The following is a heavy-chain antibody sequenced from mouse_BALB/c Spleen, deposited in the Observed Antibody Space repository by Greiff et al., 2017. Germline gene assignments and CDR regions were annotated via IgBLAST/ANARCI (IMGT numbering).Heavy chain of an antibody. Sequence: EVKLMESGPELVKPGASVKISCKASGYSFTGYFMNWVKQSHGKSLEWIGRINPYNGDTFYNQKFKGKATLTVDKSSSTAHMELLSLTSEDSAVYYCGRSGYYGSSPYYAMDYWGQGTSVTVSS. J-gene: IGHJ4*01. V-gene: IGHV1-37*01. CDR3: GRSGYYGSSPYYAMDY. CDR2: INPYNGDT. D-gene: IGHD1-1*01. CDR1: GYSFTGYF.